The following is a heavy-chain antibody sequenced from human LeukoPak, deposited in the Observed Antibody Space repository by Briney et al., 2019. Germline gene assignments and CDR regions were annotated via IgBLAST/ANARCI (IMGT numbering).Heavy chain of an antibody. CDR1: KFTFSNYW. Sequence: GGSLRLSCAASKFTFSNYWMNWVRQAPGKGLEWVANIKQDGSEKYYLDSVKGRFTISRDNAKNSLYLQMNSLRAEDTAVYYCARAGIGAGGTGYWGQGTLVTVSS. CDR2: IKQDGSEK. J-gene: IGHJ4*02. V-gene: IGHV3-7*01. D-gene: IGHD6-13*01. CDR3: ARAGIGAGGTGY.